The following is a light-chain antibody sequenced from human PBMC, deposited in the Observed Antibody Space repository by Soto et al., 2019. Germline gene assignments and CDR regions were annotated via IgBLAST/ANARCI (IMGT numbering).Light chain of an antibody. Sequence: QSVLTQPPSASGSPGQSVTISCTGTSSDVGGYNYVSWYQQYPGKVPKLMVYEVNKRPSGVPDRFSGSKSGNTASLTVSGLQSDDEADYYWTSYACGNNVFGTGTKLTVL. CDR2: EVN. J-gene: IGLJ1*01. CDR3: TSYACGNNV. V-gene: IGLV2-8*01. CDR1: SSDVGGYNY.